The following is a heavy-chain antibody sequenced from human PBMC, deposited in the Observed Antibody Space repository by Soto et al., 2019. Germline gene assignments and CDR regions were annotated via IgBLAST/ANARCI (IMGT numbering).Heavy chain of an antibody. J-gene: IGHJ4*02. Sequence: QVQLVQSGPEVKKPGSSVKVSCTASGGTFNSYTLNWVRQAPGQRPEWVGRVNPIVGMSTSASKFQGRVTLTADXXTNRAYMDLTGLKSEDTAVYYCATSYGSGSTHFDSWGQGTLVTVAS. D-gene: IGHD3-10*01. CDR3: ATSYGSGSTHFDS. CDR1: GGTFNSYT. CDR2: VNPIVGMS. V-gene: IGHV1-69*02.